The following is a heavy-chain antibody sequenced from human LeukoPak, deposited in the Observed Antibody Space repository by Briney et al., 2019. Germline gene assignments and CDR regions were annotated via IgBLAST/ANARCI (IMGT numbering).Heavy chain of an antibody. CDR3: ARDGAGIAAAGTEDY. D-gene: IGHD6-13*01. Sequence: GGSLRLSCAASRFTFISYSMNWVRQPRGKGREGVSSINSRSSYIYYADSVKGRYTISRNKAKNSLYLQMNSLRAEDTAVYYCARDGAGIAAAGTEDYWGQGTLVTVSS. CDR1: RFTFISYS. V-gene: IGHV3-21*01. CDR2: INSRSSYI. J-gene: IGHJ4*02.